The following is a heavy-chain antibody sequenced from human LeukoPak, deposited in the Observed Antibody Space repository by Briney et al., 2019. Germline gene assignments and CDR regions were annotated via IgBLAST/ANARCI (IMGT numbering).Heavy chain of an antibody. CDR1: GGSFSGYY. D-gene: IGHD6-13*01. Sequence: KPSETLSLTCAVYGGSFSGYYWSWIRQPPGKGLEWIGEINHSGSTYDNPSLKSRVTISLDTSKNQFSLKLSSVTAADTAVYYCARALTYSSSSVSAFDIWGQGTMVTVSS. J-gene: IGHJ3*02. V-gene: IGHV4-34*01. CDR3: ARALTYSSSSVSAFDI. CDR2: INHSGST.